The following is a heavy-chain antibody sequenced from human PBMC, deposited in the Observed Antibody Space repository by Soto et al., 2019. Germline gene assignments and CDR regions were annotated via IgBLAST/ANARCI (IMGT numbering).Heavy chain of an antibody. CDR3: ASALAVAPYFDY. Sequence: QVQLQESGPGLVKPSGTLSLTCAVSSGSISSSNWWRWVRQPPGEGLEWDGERYHSGSTNYNPSLKSRVTISVVKSKNQFSPKLSSVTAADTAVYYWASALAVAPYFDYWGQGTLVTVSS. D-gene: IGHD6-19*01. V-gene: IGHV4-4*02. CDR2: RYHSGST. J-gene: IGHJ4*02. CDR1: SGSISSSNW.